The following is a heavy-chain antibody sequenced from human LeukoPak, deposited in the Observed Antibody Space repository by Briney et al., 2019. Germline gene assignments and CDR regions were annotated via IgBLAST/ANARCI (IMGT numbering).Heavy chain of an antibody. CDR1: GFTYSSCC. D-gene: IGHD2-2*01. CDR2: IKQDESET. Sequence: GGSLRLSCVASGFTYSSCCMIWVRQAPGKGLEWLANIKQDESETHYVDSVKVRFAISRDNAKNAVYLHMSSLRVEDTAVYYCARVESGHSCYRAVDYWGQGTLVTVSS. CDR3: ARVESGHSCYRAVDY. J-gene: IGHJ4*02. V-gene: IGHV3-7*01.